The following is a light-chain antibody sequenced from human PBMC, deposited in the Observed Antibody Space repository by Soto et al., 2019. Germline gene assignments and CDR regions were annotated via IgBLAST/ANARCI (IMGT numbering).Light chain of an antibody. V-gene: IGKV1-17*01. Sequence: DIQMTQSRATLSEYVGERFTITCLASQGIRNELGWYQQKPGKAPKRLIYAASSLQSGVPSRFSGSGYGTEFTLTISSLQPEDFATYYCLQHNSYPHTFGGGTKVDIK. J-gene: IGKJ4*01. CDR3: LQHNSYPHT. CDR1: QGIRNE. CDR2: AAS.